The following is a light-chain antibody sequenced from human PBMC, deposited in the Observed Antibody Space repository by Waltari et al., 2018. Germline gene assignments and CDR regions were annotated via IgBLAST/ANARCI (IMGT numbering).Light chain of an antibody. J-gene: IGKJ3*01. CDR1: QSVRTN. Sequence: EIVMTQSPATLSVSPGDRATLSCRASQSVRTNFAWFQQNPGQPPRLLIPGPSTMATCIPARFSGSGSRTEFTLTNTGLQSEDFAVYYCHEYEYWPPGTFGPGTKVEIK. V-gene: IGKV3-15*01. CDR3: HEYEYWPPGT. CDR2: GPS.